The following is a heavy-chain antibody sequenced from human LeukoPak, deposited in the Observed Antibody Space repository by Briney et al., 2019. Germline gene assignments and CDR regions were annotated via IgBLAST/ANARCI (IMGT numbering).Heavy chain of an antibody. D-gene: IGHD3-16*02. CDR3: ARELYRFWFDP. J-gene: IGHJ5*02. V-gene: IGHV4-31*03. CDR1: GDSISSDGHY. CDR2: IYYNGNT. Sequence: SETLSLTCTVSGDSISSDGHYWTWIRQHPGKGLEWIGYIYYNGNTYYNPSLKSRVTISIDTSKNQFSLKMRPVTAADTAVYYCARELYRFWFDPWGQGTPVTVSS.